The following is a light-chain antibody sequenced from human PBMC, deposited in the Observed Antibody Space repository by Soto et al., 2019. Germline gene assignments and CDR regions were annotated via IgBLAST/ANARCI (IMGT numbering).Light chain of an antibody. CDR3: QQYNNWPRT. CDR1: QSISSD. J-gene: IGKJ2*01. Sequence: ETVLTQSPATLSVSPGERATLSCRASQSISSDLAWYQQKPGQAPRLLIYGASTTATAIPGRFSGSGSGREFTLSISSLQSEDFAVYYCQQYNNWPRTFVQGTKLEIK. CDR2: GAS. V-gene: IGKV3-15*01.